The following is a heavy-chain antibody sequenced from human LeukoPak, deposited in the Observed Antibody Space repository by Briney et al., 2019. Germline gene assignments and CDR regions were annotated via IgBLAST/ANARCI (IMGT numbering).Heavy chain of an antibody. CDR1: GFTVSSNY. Sequence: SGGSLRLSCVASGFTVSSNYMSWARQAPGKGLEWVSVIYSGGSTYYADSVKGRFTISRDNSKNTLYLQMNSLRAEDTAVYYCASGSGSYRTPYYYMDVWGTGTTVTVSS. J-gene: IGHJ6*03. V-gene: IGHV3-53*01. CDR3: ASGSGSYRTPYYYMDV. CDR2: IYSGGST. D-gene: IGHD3-10*01.